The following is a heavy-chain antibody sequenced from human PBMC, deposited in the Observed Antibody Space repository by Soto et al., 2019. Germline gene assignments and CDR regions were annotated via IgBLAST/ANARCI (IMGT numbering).Heavy chain of an antibody. CDR3: ARWWELNYYYGMDV. CDR1: GFTFSSYG. D-gene: IGHD1-26*01. J-gene: IGHJ6*02. Sequence: HPGGSLRLSCAASGFTFSSYGMHWVRQAPGKGLEWVAVIWYDGSNKYYADSVKGRFTISRDNSKNTLYLQMNSLRAEDTAVYYCARWWELNYYYGMDVWGQGTTVTVSS. CDR2: IWYDGSNK. V-gene: IGHV3-33*01.